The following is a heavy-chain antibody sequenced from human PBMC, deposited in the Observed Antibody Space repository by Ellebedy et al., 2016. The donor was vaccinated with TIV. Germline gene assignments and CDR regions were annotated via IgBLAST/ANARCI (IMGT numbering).Heavy chain of an antibody. V-gene: IGHV4-30-4*01. CDR2: IHSTGRT. CDR1: GGSVTSADYQ. CDR3: ARDLRGPTNWFDS. J-gene: IGHJ5*01. Sequence: MPSETLSLTCTVSGGSVTSADYQWTWIRQPPGKGLEWIGYIHSTGRTHYNPSLESRTTISMDTSKNQFSLALTSVTAADTAIYYCARDLRGPTNWFDSWGQGTLVIVSS.